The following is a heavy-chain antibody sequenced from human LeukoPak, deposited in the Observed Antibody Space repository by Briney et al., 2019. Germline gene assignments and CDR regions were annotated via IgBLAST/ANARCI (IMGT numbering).Heavy chain of an antibody. D-gene: IGHD1-1*01. CDR2: IRGKANSYAT. J-gene: IGHJ3*02. CDR3: TRRPGTTGTAFDI. V-gene: IGHV3-73*01. Sequence: GGSLRLSCAASGFTFSGSAMHWVRQASGKGLEWVGRIRGKANSYATAYAASVKGRFTISRDDSKNTAYLQMNSLKTEDTAVYYCTRRPGTTGTAFDIWGQGTMVTVSS. CDR1: GFTFSGSA.